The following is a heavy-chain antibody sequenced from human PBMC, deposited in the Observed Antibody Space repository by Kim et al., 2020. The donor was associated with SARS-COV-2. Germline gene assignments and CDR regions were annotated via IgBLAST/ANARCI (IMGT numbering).Heavy chain of an antibody. V-gene: IGHV4-31*01. D-gene: IGHD2-2*01. CDR3: ARVDCSSTSCYFGSYYYYGMDV. Sequence: SETLSLTCTVSGGSISSGGYYWSWIRQHPGKGLEWIGYIYYSGSTYYNPSLKSLVTISVDTSKNQFSLKLSPVTAADTAVYYCARVDCSSTSCYFGSYYYYGMDVWGQGTTVTVSS. J-gene: IGHJ6*02. CDR1: GGSISSGGYY. CDR2: IYYSGST.